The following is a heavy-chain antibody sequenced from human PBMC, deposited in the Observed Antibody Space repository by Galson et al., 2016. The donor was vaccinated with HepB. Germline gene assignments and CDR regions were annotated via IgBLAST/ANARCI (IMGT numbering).Heavy chain of an antibody. CDR2: IKEDGSEK. V-gene: IGHV3-7*01. Sequence: SLRLSCATFGLTFSRYWMSWVRQAPGKGLEWVANIKEDGSEKYYVASVKGRFTISRDDAKNSMYLQMNSLRAEDTAVYYCAGYFSNYVSYWGQGTLVTVSS. D-gene: IGHD4-11*01. J-gene: IGHJ4*02. CDR3: AGYFSNYVSY. CDR1: GLTFSRYW.